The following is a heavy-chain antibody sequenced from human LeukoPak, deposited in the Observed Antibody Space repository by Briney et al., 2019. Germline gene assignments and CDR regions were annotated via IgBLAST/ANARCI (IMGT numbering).Heavy chain of an antibody. CDR2: IYYSGIT. D-gene: IGHD1-26*01. CDR3: ARRGAISDAFDI. CDR1: GGSISSSSYY. Sequence: PSETLSLTCTVSGGSISSSSYYWGWIRQPPGKGLEWIGSIYYSGITYYNPSLKSRVTISVDTSKNQFSLKVSSVTAADTAVYYCARRGAISDAFDIWGQGTMVTVSS. J-gene: IGHJ3*02. V-gene: IGHV4-39*01.